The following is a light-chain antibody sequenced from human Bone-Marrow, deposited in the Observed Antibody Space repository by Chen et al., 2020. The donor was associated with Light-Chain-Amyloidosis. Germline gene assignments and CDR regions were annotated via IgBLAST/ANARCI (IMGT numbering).Light chain of an antibody. V-gene: IGKV3-11*01. Sequence: EVVLTQSPATLSLSPGERATLSCRASQTISTPLVCYQQKPGQVPRLLIYDASTRATGIPARFSGSGSGTDFTLSISILEAEDFAVYYCQHRGGWPPLSFGGGIKIEIK. CDR2: DAS. J-gene: IGKJ4*01. CDR3: QHRGGWPPLS. CDR1: QTISTP.